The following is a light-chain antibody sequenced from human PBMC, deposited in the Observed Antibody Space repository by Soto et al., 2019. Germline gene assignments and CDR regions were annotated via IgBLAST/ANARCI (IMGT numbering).Light chain of an antibody. Sequence: DIQMTQSPSSLSASVGGRVTITCRASQDIGTALDWFQQKPGTAPKRLIYTISDLQSGVPSRFSGGGSGTEFNLTISSLQPEDSATYYCLKHYAFPFTFGPGTKVHV. CDR3: LKHYAFPFT. J-gene: IGKJ3*01. CDR1: QDIGTA. V-gene: IGKV1-17*01. CDR2: TIS.